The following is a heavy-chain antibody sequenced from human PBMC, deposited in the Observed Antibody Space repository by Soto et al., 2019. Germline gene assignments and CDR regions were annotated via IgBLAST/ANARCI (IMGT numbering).Heavy chain of an antibody. V-gene: IGHV4-4*02. CDR2: IHHSGSF. D-gene: IGHD6-13*01. CDR1: GGSITSNW. CDR3: MRTAWYRFAP. J-gene: IGHJ5*02. Sequence: QVQLQESGPGLVNPSGTLSLTCAVSGGSITSNWWSWVRQPPGKGLEWIGEIHHSGSFNYNPALRRRATISIDKSQNQLSLRLTSVTAADTAVHYGMRTAWYRFAPWGQGTLVTVSS.